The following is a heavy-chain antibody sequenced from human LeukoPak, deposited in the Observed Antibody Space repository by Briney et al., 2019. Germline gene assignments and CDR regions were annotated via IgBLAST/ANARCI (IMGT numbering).Heavy chain of an antibody. CDR2: INSRSSTI. J-gene: IGHJ3*02. D-gene: IGHD1-26*01. CDR3: AREVGTPQAFDI. V-gene: IGHV3-48*01. Sequence: GGSLRLSCAASRFTFSNYGVNWVRQAPGKGLEWVSYINSRSSTIYYADSVRGRFTISRDNAKNSLYLQMNSLKAEDTAIYYCAREVGTPQAFDIWGRGTMVTVSS. CDR1: RFTFSNYG.